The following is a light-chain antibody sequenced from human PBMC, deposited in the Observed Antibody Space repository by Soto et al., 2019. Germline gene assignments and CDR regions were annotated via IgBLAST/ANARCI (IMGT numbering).Light chain of an antibody. Sequence: IHLTQSPSSLSASVGDRVTITCRASQGIRTYLAWYQQKPGKAPKLLIYSASTLQSGVPSRFSGSGSGTDFTLTISSLQPEDFATYYCLQVDVYPWTFGQGTKVDNK. J-gene: IGKJ1*01. CDR3: LQVDVYPWT. CDR2: SAS. CDR1: QGIRTY. V-gene: IGKV1-9*01.